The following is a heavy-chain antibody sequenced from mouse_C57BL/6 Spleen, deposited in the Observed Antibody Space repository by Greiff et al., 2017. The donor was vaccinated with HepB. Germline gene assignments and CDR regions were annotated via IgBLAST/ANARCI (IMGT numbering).Heavy chain of an antibody. J-gene: IGHJ1*03. CDR2: FYPGSGSI. D-gene: IGHD1-1*01. Sequence: QVQLQQSGAELVKPGASVKLSCKASGYTFTEYTIHWVKQRSGQGLEWIGWFYPGSGSIKYNEKFKDKATLTADKSSSTVYMELSRLTSEDSAVYFCARHEERYYGSSIYWYFDVWGTGTTVTVSS. CDR3: ARHEERYYGSSIYWYFDV. CDR1: GYTFTEYT. V-gene: IGHV1-62-2*01.